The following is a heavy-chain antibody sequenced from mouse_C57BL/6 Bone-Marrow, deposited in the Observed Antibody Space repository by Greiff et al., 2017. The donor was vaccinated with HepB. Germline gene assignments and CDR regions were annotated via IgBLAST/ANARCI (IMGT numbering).Heavy chain of an antibody. Sequence: QVQLQQPGAELVRPGSSVKLSCKASGYTFTSYWMHWVKQRPIQGLEWIGNIDPSDSETHYNQKFKDKATLTVDKSSSTAYMQLSSLSSEDSAVYYCAKGVYGNYVAYWGQGTLVTVSA. V-gene: IGHV1-52*01. J-gene: IGHJ3*01. CDR2: IDPSDSET. D-gene: IGHD2-1*01. CDR3: AKGVYGNYVAY. CDR1: GYTFTSYW.